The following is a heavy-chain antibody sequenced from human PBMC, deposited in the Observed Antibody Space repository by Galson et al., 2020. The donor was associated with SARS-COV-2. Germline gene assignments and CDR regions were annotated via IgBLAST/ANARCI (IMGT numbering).Heavy chain of an antibody. J-gene: IGHJ6*03. V-gene: IGHV4-34*01. Sequence: SETLSLTCAVYGGSFSGYSWTWIRQAPGKGLEWIGEIKSGGDTKYSPSLSGRVTLSVDTSRNQFSLKLTSVSAAATALYFCARGRQGVVPSPVLGVCRFYSYYYMDVWGKGTTFIVSS. CDR3: ARGRQGVVPSPVLGVCRFYSYYYMDV. D-gene: IGHD2-8*01. CDR1: GGSFSGYS. CDR2: IKSGGDT.